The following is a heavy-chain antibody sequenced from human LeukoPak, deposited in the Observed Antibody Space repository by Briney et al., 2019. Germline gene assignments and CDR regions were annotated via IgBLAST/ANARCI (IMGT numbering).Heavy chain of an antibody. CDR2: IFGSGGSP. Sequence: PGGSLRLSCAASGFTSNSYAMYWVRQAPGKGLEWISGIFGSGGSPHYADSVKGRFTISRDNSQEIVYLQLDSLRVEDTALYYCGKTTVGYSSGRYPGWPVDYWGQGALVTVSS. CDR1: GFTSNSYA. D-gene: IGHD2-15*01. V-gene: IGHV3-23*01. CDR3: GKTTVGYSSGRYPGWPVDY. J-gene: IGHJ4*02.